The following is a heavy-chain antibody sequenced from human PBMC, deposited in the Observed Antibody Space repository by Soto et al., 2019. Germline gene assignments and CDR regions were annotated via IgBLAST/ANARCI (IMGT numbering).Heavy chain of an antibody. CDR3: AREEDIVVVPAAIGYYYGMDV. D-gene: IGHD2-2*01. V-gene: IGHV1-18*01. CDR2: ISAYNGNT. CDR1: GYTFTSYG. Sequence: ASVKVSCKASGYTFTSYGISWVRQAPGQGLEWMGWISAYNGNTNYAQKLQGRVTMTTDTSTSTAYMELRSLRSDDTAVYYCAREEDIVVVPAAIGYYYGMDVWGQGTTVTVSS. J-gene: IGHJ6*02.